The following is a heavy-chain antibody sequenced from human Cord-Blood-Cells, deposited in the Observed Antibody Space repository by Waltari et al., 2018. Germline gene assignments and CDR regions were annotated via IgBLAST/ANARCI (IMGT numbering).Heavy chain of an antibody. V-gene: IGHV4-39*01. D-gene: IGHD3-10*01. J-gene: IGHJ4*02. Sequence: QLQLQESGPGLVKPSETLSFTCTVSGGSISTSSYYGAWIRQPPGKGLEWIGSIYYSGSTYYNPSLKSRVTISVDTSKNQFSLKLSSVTAADTAVYYCARHRDLAWYFDYWGQGTLVTVSS. CDR2: IYYSGST. CDR1: GGSISTSSYY. CDR3: ARHRDLAWYFDY.